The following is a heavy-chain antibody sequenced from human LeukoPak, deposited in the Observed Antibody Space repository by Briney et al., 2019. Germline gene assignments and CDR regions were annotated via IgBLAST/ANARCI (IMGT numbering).Heavy chain of an antibody. D-gene: IGHD3-22*01. V-gene: IGHV4-61*01. Sequence: NPSETLSLICAVSGVSISSGSYYWSWIRQPPGKGLEWIAYIHNNGHTNSNPSVKSRVTISMDTSRSLLSLKLTSLSAADTAVYFCARHGHDTGGYEAHFDYWGQGVLVTVSS. CDR2: IHNNGHT. CDR3: ARHGHDTGGYEAHFDY. J-gene: IGHJ4*02. CDR1: GVSISSGSYY.